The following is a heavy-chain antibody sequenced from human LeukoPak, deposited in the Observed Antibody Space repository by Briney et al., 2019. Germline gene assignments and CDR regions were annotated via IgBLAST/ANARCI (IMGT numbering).Heavy chain of an antibody. J-gene: IGHJ3*02. CDR3: ARDYYDSSGYYYVRAFDI. CDR2: INPNSGGT. V-gene: IGHV1-2*02. D-gene: IGHD3-22*01. CDR1: GYTFTGYY. Sequence: ASVKVSCKASGYTFTGYYMHWVRQAPGQGLEWMGWINPNSGGTNYAQKFQGRVTMTRDTSISTAYMELSRLRSDDTAVYYCARDYYDSSGYYYVRAFDIWGQGTMVTVSS.